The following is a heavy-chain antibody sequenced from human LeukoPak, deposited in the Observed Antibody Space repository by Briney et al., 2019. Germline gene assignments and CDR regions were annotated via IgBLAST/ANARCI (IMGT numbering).Heavy chain of an antibody. V-gene: IGHV4-59*08. J-gene: IGHJ6*03. CDR3: ARGVGGVQSNYYYMDV. Sequence: SETLSLTCTVSGGSISSYYWSWIRQPPGKGLEWIGYIYYSGSTNYNPSLKSRVTISVDTSKNQFSLKLSSVTAADTAVYYCARGVGGVQSNYYYMDVWGKGTTVTVSS. CDR2: IYYSGST. D-gene: IGHD2-8*01. CDR1: GGSISSYY.